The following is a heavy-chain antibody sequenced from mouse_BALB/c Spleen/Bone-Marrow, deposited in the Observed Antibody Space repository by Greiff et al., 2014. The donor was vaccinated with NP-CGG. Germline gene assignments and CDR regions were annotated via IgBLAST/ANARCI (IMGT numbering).Heavy chain of an antibody. D-gene: IGHD4-1*01. CDR3: AREGLGRGY. CDR1: GYTFTSYT. Sequence: LEESGAELARPGASVKMSCKTSGYTFTSYTIYWIKQRPGQGLEWIGYINPTSYYTDYNQKFKDKATLTSDKSSSTAYMQLNSLTSEDSAVYYCAREGLGRGYWGQGTTLTVSS. V-gene: IGHV1-4*01. CDR2: INPTSYYT. J-gene: IGHJ2*01.